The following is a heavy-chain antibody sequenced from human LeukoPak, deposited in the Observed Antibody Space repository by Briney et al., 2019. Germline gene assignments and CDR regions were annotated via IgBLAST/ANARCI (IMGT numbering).Heavy chain of an antibody. Sequence: GGSLRLSCAASGFTFSSSTMNWVRQAPGKALEWVSSMSGSGRLIWYADSVKGRFTISRDNAANSLFLQMNSLRVEDTAVYSCASDLQTGLAFDAWGQGTVVSVSS. CDR3: ASDLQTGLAFDA. J-gene: IGHJ3*01. D-gene: IGHD7-27*01. CDR2: MSGSGRLI. CDR1: GFTFSSST. V-gene: IGHV3-21*06.